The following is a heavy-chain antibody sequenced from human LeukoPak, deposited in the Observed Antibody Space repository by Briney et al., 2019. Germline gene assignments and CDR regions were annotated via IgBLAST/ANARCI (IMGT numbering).Heavy chain of an antibody. J-gene: IGHJ4*02. CDR1: GYSFSSYR. CDR2: IYPGDSDT. CDR3: ARQGLGSGWYGDYFDY. D-gene: IGHD6-19*01. V-gene: IGHV5-51*01. Sequence: GESLKISCKGSGYSFSSYRIAWVRQMPGKGLEWMGIIYPGDSDTRYSPSFQGQVTISADKSISTAYLQWSSLKASDTAMYYCARQGLGSGWYGDYFDYWGQGTLVTVSS.